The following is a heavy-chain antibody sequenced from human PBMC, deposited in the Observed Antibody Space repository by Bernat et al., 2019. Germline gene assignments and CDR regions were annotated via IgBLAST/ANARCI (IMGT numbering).Heavy chain of an antibody. D-gene: IGHD6-19*01. CDR1: GFTFSDYY. Sequence: QVQLVESGGGLVKPGGSLRLSCAASGFTFSDYYMSWIRQAPGKGLEWVSYISSSGSTIYYADSVKGRFTISRDNSKKTVYLQMNSLRPEDTAVYFCARVGSAWSIDYWGQGTLVTVSS. CDR2: ISSSGSTI. V-gene: IGHV3-11*04. J-gene: IGHJ4*02. CDR3: ARVGSAWSIDY.